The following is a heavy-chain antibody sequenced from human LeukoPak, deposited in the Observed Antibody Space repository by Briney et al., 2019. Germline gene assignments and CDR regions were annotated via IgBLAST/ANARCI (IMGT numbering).Heavy chain of an antibody. J-gene: IGHJ4*02. Sequence: SETLSLTCTVSHASISGYYWTWIRQPAGKGLEWIGRIDTSGSTYYNASLKSRLTMSLDTSKKQFSLKLRSVTAADTAVYYCARGRRQLTILDSWGQGTLVTDSS. CDR1: HASISGYY. D-gene: IGHD6-13*01. CDR3: ARGRRQLTILDS. V-gene: IGHV4-4*07. CDR2: IDTSGST.